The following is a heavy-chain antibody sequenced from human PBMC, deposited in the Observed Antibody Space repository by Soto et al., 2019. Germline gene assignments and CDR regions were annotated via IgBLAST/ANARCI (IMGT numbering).Heavy chain of an antibody. CDR3: ARGADVVVPAAIQASTLANEPLYYFGY. CDR2: IYYSGST. V-gene: IGHV4-31*03. J-gene: IGHJ4*02. D-gene: IGHD2-2*02. Sequence: SLSRTCTVGGGCLSRGGYDWSWIRQHPGKGLEWIGYIYYSGSTYYNPSLKRRVTISVDTSKNQFSLKLSSVTAADTAVYSCARGADVVVPAAIQASTLANEPLYYFGYWGQGTLVTVSS. CDR1: GGCLSRGGYD.